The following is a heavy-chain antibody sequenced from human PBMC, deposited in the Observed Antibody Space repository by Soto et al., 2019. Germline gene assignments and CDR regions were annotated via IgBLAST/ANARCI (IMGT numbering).Heavy chain of an antibody. CDR3: TRIFSDALDI. CDR2: IRSKGNSYAT. V-gene: IGHV3-73*01. CDR1: GFICRYSS. J-gene: IGHJ3*02. D-gene: IGHD3-9*01. Sequence: PGGSLRLSCAASGFICRYSSIHWVRQASGKGLEWVARIRSKGNSYATAYAESVKGRFTISRDDSKNTAYLQLNSLKTEDTAVYYCTRIFSDALDIWGQGTMVTVSS.